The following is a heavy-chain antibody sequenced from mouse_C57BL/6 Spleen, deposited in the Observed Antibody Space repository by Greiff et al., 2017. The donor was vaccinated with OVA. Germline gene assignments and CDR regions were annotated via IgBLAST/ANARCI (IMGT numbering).Heavy chain of an antibody. CDR3: ARDGYDVGAMDY. Sequence: QVQLKQSGAELARPGASVKMSCKASGYTFTSYTMHWVKQRPGQGLEWIGYINPSSGYTKYNQKFKDKATLTADKSSSTAYMQLSSLTSEDSAVYYCARDGYDVGAMDYWGQGTSVTVSS. J-gene: IGHJ4*01. V-gene: IGHV1-4*01. D-gene: IGHD2-2*01. CDR1: GYTFTSYT. CDR2: INPSSGYT.